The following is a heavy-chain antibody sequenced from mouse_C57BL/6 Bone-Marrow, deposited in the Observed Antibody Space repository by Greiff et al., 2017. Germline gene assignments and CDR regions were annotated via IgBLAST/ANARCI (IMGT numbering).Heavy chain of an antibody. CDR1: GYTFTSYW. CDR2: IYPGSGST. V-gene: IGHV1-55*01. D-gene: IGHD1-1*01. J-gene: IGHJ4*01. Sequence: QVQLQQPGAELVKPGASVKMSCKASGYTFTSYWITWVKQRPGQGLEWIGDIYPGSGSTNYNEKFKSKATLTVDTSSSTAYMQLSSLTSEDSAVYYCARRVTTVVAKDDAMDYWGQGTSVTVSS. CDR3: ARRVTTVVAKDDAMDY.